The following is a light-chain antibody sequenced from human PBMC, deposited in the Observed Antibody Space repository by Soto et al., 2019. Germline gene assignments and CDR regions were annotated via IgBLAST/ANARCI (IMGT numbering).Light chain of an antibody. CDR3: QQYSNWPRT. J-gene: IGKJ1*01. V-gene: IGKV3-15*01. Sequence: ETVMTQSPATLSVSPGDTATLSCRASRSVSNNLAWYQQEPGQAPRLLIYAASTRATGIPARFSGSGSGTEFTLAITSLQSEDFAVYYCQQYSNWPRTFGQGTKVDIK. CDR2: AAS. CDR1: RSVSNN.